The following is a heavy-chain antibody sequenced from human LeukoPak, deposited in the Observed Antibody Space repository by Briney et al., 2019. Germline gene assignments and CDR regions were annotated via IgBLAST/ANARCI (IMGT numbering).Heavy chain of an antibody. D-gene: IGHD5-24*01. CDR3: ASSRSGWLQYNY. J-gene: IGHJ4*02. V-gene: IGHV3-66*01. CDR1: GFTVSSKY. Sequence: AGGSLRLSCAASGFTVSSKYMSWVRQAPGKGLEWVSVIYSGGSTYYADSVKGRFTISRDNSKNTMYLQMNSLRAEDTAVYYCASSRSGWLQYNYWGQGTLVTVSS. CDR2: IYSGGST.